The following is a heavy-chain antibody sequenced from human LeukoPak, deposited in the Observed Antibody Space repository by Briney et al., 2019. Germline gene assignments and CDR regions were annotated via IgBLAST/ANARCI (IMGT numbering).Heavy chain of an antibody. J-gene: IGHJ4*01. Sequence: QPGGSLRLSCAASEFTFSNYHMNWVRQAPGKGLEWVSYISRSTTTIYYADSVRGRFSISRDNAQKSLYLQVNSLTAEDTAVYYCARDLVAVPASPNYFDYWGHGTLVTVSS. CDR2: ISRSTTTI. V-gene: IGHV3-48*01. D-gene: IGHD5-12*01. CDR3: ARDLVAVPASPNYFDY. CDR1: EFTFSNYH.